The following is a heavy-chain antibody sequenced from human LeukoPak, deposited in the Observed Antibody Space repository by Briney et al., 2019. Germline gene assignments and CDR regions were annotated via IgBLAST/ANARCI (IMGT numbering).Heavy chain of an antibody. V-gene: IGHV1-69*05. Sequence: ASVKVSCKASGATFSSYAISWVRQAPGQGLEWMGGIIPIFGTANYAQKFQGRVTITTDESASTAYMELSSLRSEDTAVYYCARGITGTTSDYYYYYYMDVWGKGTTVTVSS. J-gene: IGHJ6*03. CDR2: IIPIFGTA. CDR1: GATFSSYA. D-gene: IGHD1-7*01. CDR3: ARGITGTTSDYYYYYYMDV.